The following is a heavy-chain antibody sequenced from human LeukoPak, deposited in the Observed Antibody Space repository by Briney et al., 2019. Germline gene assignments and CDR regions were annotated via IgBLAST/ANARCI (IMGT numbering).Heavy chain of an antibody. D-gene: IGHD5-18*01. CDR3: ARGALGIQIFDY. Sequence: PSETLSLTCTVSGGPISSYYWSWIRQPAGKGLEWIGRIYSSGSTNYNPSLKSRVTMSADTSKNQFSLKLSSVTAADTAVYYCARGALGIQIFDYWGQGTLVTVSS. J-gene: IGHJ4*02. CDR1: GGPISSYY. CDR2: IYSSGST. V-gene: IGHV4-4*07.